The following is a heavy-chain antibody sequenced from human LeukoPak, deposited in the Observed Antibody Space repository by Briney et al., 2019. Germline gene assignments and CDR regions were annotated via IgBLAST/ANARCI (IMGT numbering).Heavy chain of an antibody. J-gene: IGHJ4*02. CDR2: ITSGSSYI. D-gene: IGHD5-12*01. V-gene: IGHV3-21*01. CDR1: GFTFSSYN. CDR3: ARDGGTRLKYSFGYGDY. Sequence: GGSLRLSCAASGFTFSSYNMNWVRQAPGQGLEWVSSITSGSSYIYYADSVKGRFTISRDNAKSSLYLQMNSLRAEDTAVYYCARDGGTRLKYSFGYGDYWGQGTLVTVSS.